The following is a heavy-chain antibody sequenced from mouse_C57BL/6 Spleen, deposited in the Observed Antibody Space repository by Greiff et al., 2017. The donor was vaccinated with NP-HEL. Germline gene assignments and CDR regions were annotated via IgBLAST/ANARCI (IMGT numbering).Heavy chain of an antibody. J-gene: IGHJ2*01. D-gene: IGHD1-3*01. CDR3: ARSKLFFFDY. CDR2: ISDGGSYT. Sequence: EVMLVESGGGLVKPGGSLKLSCAASGFTFSSYAMSWVRQTPEKRLEWVATISDGGSYTYYPDNVKGRFTISRDNAKNNLYLQMSHLKSEDTAMYYCARSKLFFFDYWGQGTTLTVSS. CDR1: GFTFSSYA. V-gene: IGHV5-4*03.